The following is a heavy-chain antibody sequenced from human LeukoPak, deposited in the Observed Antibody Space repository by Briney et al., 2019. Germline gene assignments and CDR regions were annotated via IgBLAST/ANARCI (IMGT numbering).Heavy chain of an antibody. V-gene: IGHV1-18*01. J-gene: IGHJ4*02. CDR1: GYTFTSYG. CDR3: AKSVVVAATLWFDY. Sequence: ASVKVSCKASGYTFTSYGISWVRQAPGQGLEWMGWISAYNGNTNYAQKLQGRVTMTTDTSTSTAYMELRSLRSDDTAVYYCAKSVVVAATLWFDYWGQGTLVTVSS. CDR2: ISAYNGNT. D-gene: IGHD2-15*01.